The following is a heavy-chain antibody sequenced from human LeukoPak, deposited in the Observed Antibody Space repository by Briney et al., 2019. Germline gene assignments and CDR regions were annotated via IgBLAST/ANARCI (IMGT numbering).Heavy chain of an antibody. CDR2: IPYDGSNK. Sequence: GRSLRLSCAASGFPFSSYAMHWVRQAPGKGLEWVAVIPYDGSNKYYADSVKGRFTISRDNSKNTLYLQMNSLRAEDTAVYYCARDSGRTVTGFDYWGQGTLVTVSS. CDR1: GFPFSSYA. V-gene: IGHV3-30*01. D-gene: IGHD4-17*01. CDR3: ARDSGRTVTGFDY. J-gene: IGHJ4*02.